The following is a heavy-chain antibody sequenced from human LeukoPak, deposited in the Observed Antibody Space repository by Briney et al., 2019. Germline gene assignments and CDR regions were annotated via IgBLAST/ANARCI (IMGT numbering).Heavy chain of an antibody. CDR1: GFTFSSYA. CDR3: ATDSRSDY. V-gene: IGHV3-23*01. J-gene: IGHJ4*02. CDR2: ISGRGGGT. Sequence: HGGSLRLSCAASGFTFSSYALSWVRQAPGKGRGGVSAISGRGGGTYYPDSVKGRFTISRDNSKNTLYMQMNSLTAEDTAVYYCATDSRSDYWGQGTLVTVSS.